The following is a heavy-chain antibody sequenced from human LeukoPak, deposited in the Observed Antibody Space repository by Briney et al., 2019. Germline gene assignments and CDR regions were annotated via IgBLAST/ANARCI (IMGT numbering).Heavy chain of an antibody. J-gene: IGHJ4*02. CDR1: GFTFSSYA. V-gene: IGHV3-30-3*01. CDR2: ISYDGSNK. Sequence: TGGSLRLSCAASGFTFSSYAMHWVRQAPGKGLEWVAVISYDGSNKYYADSVKGRATISRDNAKNSLYLQMSGLRAEDTAVYYCTRVCDDCGDLIGLWGQGTLVTVSS. D-gene: IGHD4-17*01. CDR3: TRVCDDCGDLIGL.